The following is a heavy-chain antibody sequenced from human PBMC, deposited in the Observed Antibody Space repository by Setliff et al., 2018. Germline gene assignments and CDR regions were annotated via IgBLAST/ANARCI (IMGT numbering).Heavy chain of an antibody. Sequence: SETLSLTCTVPGGSISSHYWSWIRQPPGKGLEWIGSIYYSGSTNYNPSLKSRVTISVDTSKNQFSLKLSSVTAADTAVYYCARALIYDSSGYYRAHWYFDLWGRGTLVTSPQ. V-gene: IGHV4-59*08. CDR3: ARALIYDSSGYYRAHWYFDL. J-gene: IGHJ2*01. D-gene: IGHD3-22*01. CDR2: IYYSGST. CDR1: GGSISSHY.